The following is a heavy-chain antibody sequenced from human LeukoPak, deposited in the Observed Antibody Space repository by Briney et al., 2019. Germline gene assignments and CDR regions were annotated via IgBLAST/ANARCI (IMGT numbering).Heavy chain of an antibody. J-gene: IGHJ4*02. CDR1: GGSFSGYY. V-gene: IGHV4-34*01. Sequence: PSETLSLTCAVYGGSFSGYYWSWIRQPPGKGLEWIGEINHTGTTSYNPSLKSRVTISLDTYKNQFFLKLNSVTAADTAVYYCALIVFSVLEVFDNWGQGTLVTVSS. CDR2: INHTGTT. D-gene: IGHD1-1*01. CDR3: ALIVFSVLEVFDN.